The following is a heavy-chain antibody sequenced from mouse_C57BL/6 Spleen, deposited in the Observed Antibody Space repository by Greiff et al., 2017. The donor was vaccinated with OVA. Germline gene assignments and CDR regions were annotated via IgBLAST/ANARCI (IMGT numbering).Heavy chain of an antibody. CDR2: IDPSDSET. D-gene: IGHD2-9*01. J-gene: IGHJ3*01. V-gene: IGHV1-52*01. Sequence: QVQLKQPGAELVRPGSSVKLSCKASGYTFTSYWMHWVKQRPIQGLEWIGNIDPSDSETHYNQKFKDKATLTVDKSSSTAYMQLSSLTSEDSAVYYCAKTPSYGYDGTWFAYWGQGTLVTVSA. CDR3: AKTPSYGYDGTWFAY. CDR1: GYTFTSYW.